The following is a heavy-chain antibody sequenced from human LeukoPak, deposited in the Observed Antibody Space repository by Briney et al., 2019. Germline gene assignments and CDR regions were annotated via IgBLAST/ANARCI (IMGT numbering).Heavy chain of an antibody. CDR1: GFTFSSYS. D-gene: IGHD3-3*01. J-gene: IGHJ4*02. CDR3: ARDAEGYYDFWSPREPFDY. V-gene: IGHV3-21*01. CDR2: ISSSSSYI. Sequence: GGSLRLSCAASGFTFSSYSMNWVRQAPGKGLEWVSSISSSSSYIYYADSVKGRFTISRDNAKNSLYLQMNSLRAEDTAVYYCARDAEGYYDFWSPREPFDYWGQGTLVTVSS.